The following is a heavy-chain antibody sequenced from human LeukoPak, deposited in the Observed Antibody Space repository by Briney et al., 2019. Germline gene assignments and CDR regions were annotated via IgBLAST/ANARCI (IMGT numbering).Heavy chain of an antibody. D-gene: IGHD6-13*01. J-gene: IGHJ6*02. CDR1: GGTFSSYA. CDR3: ARVYSSSRRGGDYYGMNV. CDR2: IIPILGIA. Sequence: SVKVSCTASGGTFSSYAISWVRQAPGQGLEWMGRIIPILGIANYAQKFQGRVTITADKSTRPAYMDLSSLRSEDTAVYYCARVYSSSRRGGDYYGMNVWGQGTTVTVSS. V-gene: IGHV1-69*04.